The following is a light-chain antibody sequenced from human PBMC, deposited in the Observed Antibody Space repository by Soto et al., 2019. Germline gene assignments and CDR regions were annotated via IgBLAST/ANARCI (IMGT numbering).Light chain of an antibody. J-gene: IGKJ1*01. V-gene: IGKV2-28*01. CDR1: QSLLYTNGYNY. Sequence: DLVMTQSPLSLPVTPGEPASISCRTSQSLLYTNGYNYVDWFVQKPGQSPQLLIYLSSNRASGVXDXXGGSGSGTDFTLNISKVEAEDVGVYYCMQPVYSPRTFGQGTKVEIK. CDR2: LSS. CDR3: MQPVYSPRT.